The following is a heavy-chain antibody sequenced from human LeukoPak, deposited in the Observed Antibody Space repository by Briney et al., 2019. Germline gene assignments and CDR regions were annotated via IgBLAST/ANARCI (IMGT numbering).Heavy chain of an antibody. CDR1: GGSISSSSYY. CDR2: IYYSGST. CDR3: ARDREPGKSNGYNYFDY. D-gene: IGHD6-13*01. J-gene: IGHJ4*02. Sequence: PSETLSLTCTVSGGSISSSSYYWGWIRQPPGKGLEWIGSIYYSGSTYYNPSLKSRVTMSVDTSKNQFSLKLSSVTAADTAVYYCARDREPGKSNGYNYFDYWGQGTLVTVSS. V-gene: IGHV4-39*07.